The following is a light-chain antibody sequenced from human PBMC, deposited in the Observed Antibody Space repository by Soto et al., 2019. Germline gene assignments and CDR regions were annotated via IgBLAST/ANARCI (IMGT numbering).Light chain of an antibody. V-gene: IGKV3-20*01. CDR2: GAS. CDR3: QQYNNWPLT. CDR1: QSVTNNY. J-gene: IGKJ4*01. Sequence: PGERATLSCRASQSVTNNYLAWYQQKPGQAPRLLMYGASSRATDVPDRFSGSGSGTDFTLTINRLEPEDFVVYYCQQYNNWPLTFGGGTKVDI.